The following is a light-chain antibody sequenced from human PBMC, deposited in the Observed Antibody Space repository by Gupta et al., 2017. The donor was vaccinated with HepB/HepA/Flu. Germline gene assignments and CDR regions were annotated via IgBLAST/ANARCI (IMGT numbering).Light chain of an antibody. J-gene: IGLJ3*02. CDR3: SAWDNSLGAWV. V-gene: IGLV10-54*04. CDR2: RNK. CDR1: NNNVGNQG. Sequence: QAGLTQPPSLSTALGQTATLTCTGNNNNVGNQGAAWLQQHQGHPPKLLSYRNKNRPSGISERFSASRSGNTASLTITGLQSEDEADYYCSAWDNSLGAWVFGGGTKLTVL.